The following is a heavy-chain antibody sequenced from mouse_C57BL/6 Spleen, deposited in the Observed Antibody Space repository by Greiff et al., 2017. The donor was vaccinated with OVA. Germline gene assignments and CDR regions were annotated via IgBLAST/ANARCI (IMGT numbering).Heavy chain of an antibody. Sequence: EVQLQQSGPELVKPGASVKMSCKASGYTFTDYNMHWVKQSHGKSLEWIGYINPNNGGTSYNQKFKGKATLTVNKSSSTAYRELRSLTSEESAVYYWARLYDYDRFFDYWGQGTTLTVSS. D-gene: IGHD2-4*01. J-gene: IGHJ2*01. CDR1: GYTFTDYN. CDR2: INPNNGGT. V-gene: IGHV1-22*01. CDR3: ARLYDYDRFFDY.